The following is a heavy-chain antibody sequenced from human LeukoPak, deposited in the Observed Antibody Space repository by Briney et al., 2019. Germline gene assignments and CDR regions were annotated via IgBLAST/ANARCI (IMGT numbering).Heavy chain of an antibody. CDR3: ATVVGGSLEYYFDY. CDR1: GYTLTELS. V-gene: IGHV1-24*01. Sequence: ASVKLSCEVSGYTLTELSMHWVRQAPGKGLEWMGGFDPEDGETIYAQKFQGRVTMTEDTSTDTAYMELSSLRSEDTAVYYCATVVGGSLEYYFDYWGQGTLVTVSS. CDR2: FDPEDGET. D-gene: IGHD3-16*01. J-gene: IGHJ4*02.